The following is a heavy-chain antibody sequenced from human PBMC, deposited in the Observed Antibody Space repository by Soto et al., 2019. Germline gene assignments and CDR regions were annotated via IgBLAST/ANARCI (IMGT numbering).Heavy chain of an antibody. CDR3: PKDLHMIVLVTMVAPGDP. J-gene: IGHJ5*02. D-gene: IGHD3-22*01. CDR2: ISYDGSNK. CDR1: GFTFSSYG. Sequence: GGSLRLSCAASGFTFSSYGMHWVRQAPGKGLEWVAVISYDGSNKYYADSVKGRFTISRDNSKNTLYLQMNSLRAEDTAVYYCPKDLHMIVLVTMVAPGDPWGQGTLVTVSS. V-gene: IGHV3-30*18.